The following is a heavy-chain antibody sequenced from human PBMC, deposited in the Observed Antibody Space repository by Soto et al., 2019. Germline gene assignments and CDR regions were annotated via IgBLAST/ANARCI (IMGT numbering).Heavy chain of an antibody. J-gene: IGHJ4*02. CDR1: GGSTTTGGYY. CDR3: ARTKCSGGSCYSWSLDY. D-gene: IGHD2-15*01. V-gene: IGHV4-31*03. CDR2: RYYSEST. Sequence: SETLSLTCTVSGGSTTTGGYYWSWIRQLPGKGLEWIGHRYYSESTYYNPSLKSRVSISLDTSKNQFSLKLSFVTAADTAMYYCARTKCSGGSCYSWSLDYWGQGTPITVSS.